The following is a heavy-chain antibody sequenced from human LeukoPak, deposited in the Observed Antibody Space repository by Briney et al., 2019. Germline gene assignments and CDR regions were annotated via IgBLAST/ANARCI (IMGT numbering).Heavy chain of an antibody. V-gene: IGHV3-30*04. D-gene: IGHD3-10*01. CDR1: GFTFSSYA. Sequence: GGSLRLSCAASGFTFSSYAMYWVRQAPGKVLEWVAVISYDGSDKFYADSVKGRFTISRDSSKNTLYLQMNSLKGDDTAVYYCAKDSAFYYIDVWGKGTTVIISS. CDR3: AKDSAFYYIDV. J-gene: IGHJ6*03. CDR2: ISYDGSDK.